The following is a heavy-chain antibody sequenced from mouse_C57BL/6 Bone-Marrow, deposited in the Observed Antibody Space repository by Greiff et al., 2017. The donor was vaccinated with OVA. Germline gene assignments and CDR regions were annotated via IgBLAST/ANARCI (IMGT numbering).Heavy chain of an antibody. Sequence: QVQLKQPGPELVKPGASVKISCKASGYEFSSSWMNWVKQRPGKGLEWIGRIYPGDGDTNYNGKFKGKATMTADKSSSTAYSQLSSRTSEDSAVYFCARSHSYYGYAMAYWGQGTSVTVSS. CDR3: ARSHSYYGYAMAY. V-gene: IGHV1-82*01. D-gene: IGHD1-1*01. J-gene: IGHJ4*01. CDR2: IYPGDGDT. CDR1: GYEFSSSW.